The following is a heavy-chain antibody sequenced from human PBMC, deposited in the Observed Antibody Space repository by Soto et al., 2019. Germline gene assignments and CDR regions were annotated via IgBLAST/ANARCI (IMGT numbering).Heavy chain of an antibody. CDR3: ARVADYCTNGVCYLKRVNWFDP. CDR1: GGSFSGYY. Sequence: SETLSLTCAVYGGSFSGYYWSWIRQPPGKGLEWIGEINHSGSTNYNPSLKSRVTISVDTSKNQFSLKLSSVTAADTAVYYCARVADYCTNGVCYLKRVNWFDPWGQGTLVTVSS. J-gene: IGHJ5*02. CDR2: INHSGST. V-gene: IGHV4-34*01. D-gene: IGHD2-8*01.